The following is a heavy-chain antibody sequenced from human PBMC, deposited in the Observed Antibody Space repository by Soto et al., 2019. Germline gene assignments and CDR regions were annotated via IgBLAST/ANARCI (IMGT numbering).Heavy chain of an antibody. J-gene: IGHJ5*02. CDR1: GYTFTGYY. CDR2: INPNSGGT. V-gene: IGHV1-2*04. D-gene: IGHD6-6*01. CDR3: ARGLPGSIAAKDSWFDP. Sequence: ASVKVSCKASGYTFTGYYMHWVRQAPGQGLEWMGWINPNSGGTNYAQKFQGWVTMTRDTSISTAYMELSRLRSDDTAVYYCARGLPGSIAAKDSWFDPWGQGTLVTVSS.